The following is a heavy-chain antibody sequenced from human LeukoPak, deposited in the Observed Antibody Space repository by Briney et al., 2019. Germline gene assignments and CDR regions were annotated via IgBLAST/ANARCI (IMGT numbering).Heavy chain of an antibody. V-gene: IGHV4-39*01. CDR3: ARHEGSYYDKSGYTFDY. Sequence: SETLSLTCSVSSGNYYWGWIRQPPGTGLEWIGSIHYSGSTYYNPSLKSRVTISVDTSKNQFSLKLSSVTAADRSVYYCARHEGSYYDKSGYTFDYWDQGTLVTVSS. D-gene: IGHD3-22*01. CDR1: SGNYY. CDR2: IHYSGST. J-gene: IGHJ4*02.